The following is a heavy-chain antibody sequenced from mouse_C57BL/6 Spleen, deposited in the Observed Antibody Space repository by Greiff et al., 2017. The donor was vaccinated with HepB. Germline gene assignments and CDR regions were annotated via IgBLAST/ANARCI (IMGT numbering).Heavy chain of an antibody. CDR3: ARCNCYGGGFAY. CDR1: GYAFSSSW. V-gene: IGHV1-82*01. Sequence: VQLQQSGPELVKPGASVKISCKASGYAFSSSWMNWVKQRPGKGLEWIGRIHPGDGDTNYNGKFKGKATLTADKSSSTAYMQLSSLTSEDSAVYFCARCNCYGGGFAYWGQGTLVTVSA. D-gene: IGHD1-1*01. CDR2: IHPGDGDT. J-gene: IGHJ3*01.